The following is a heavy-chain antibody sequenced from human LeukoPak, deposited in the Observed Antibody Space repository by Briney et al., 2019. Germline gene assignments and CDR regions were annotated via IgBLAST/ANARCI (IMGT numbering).Heavy chain of an antibody. D-gene: IGHD3-22*01. CDR2: IYSGGST. Sequence: PGGSLRPSCAASGFTFSSYGMTWVRQAPGKGLEWVSVIYSGGSTYYADSVKGRFTISRDNSKNTLYLQMNSLRAEDTAVYYCATTYYYDSSPFDLWGRGTLVTVSS. V-gene: IGHV3-53*01. J-gene: IGHJ2*01. CDR3: ATTYYYDSSPFDL. CDR1: GFTFSSYG.